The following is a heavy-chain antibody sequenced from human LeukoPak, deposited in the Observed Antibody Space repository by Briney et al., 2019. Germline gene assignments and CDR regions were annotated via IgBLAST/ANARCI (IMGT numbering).Heavy chain of an antibody. CDR2: IKQDASDK. CDR3: VRDPVDY. V-gene: IGHV3-7*01. Sequence: PGGSVRLSCPASGFTFTNYWMSWVRQAPGKGLKWVASIKQDASDKYYVDSVKGRFTISRDNAKNSLFLQMISLRAEDTALYYCVRDPVDYWGQGILVTVSS. CDR1: GFTFTNYW. J-gene: IGHJ4*02.